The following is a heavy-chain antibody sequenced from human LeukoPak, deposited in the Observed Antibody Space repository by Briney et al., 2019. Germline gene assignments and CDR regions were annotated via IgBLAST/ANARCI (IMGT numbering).Heavy chain of an antibody. D-gene: IGHD2-15*01. Sequence: PSETLSLTCTVSGGSISSYYWSWIRQPPGKGLEGIGYIYYSGSTNYNPSLKSRVTISVDTSKNQFSLTLSSVTAADTAVYYCARARVVSVGAFDIWGQGTMVTVSS. CDR3: ARARVVSVGAFDI. J-gene: IGHJ3*02. CDR1: GGSISSYY. V-gene: IGHV4-59*08. CDR2: IYYSGST.